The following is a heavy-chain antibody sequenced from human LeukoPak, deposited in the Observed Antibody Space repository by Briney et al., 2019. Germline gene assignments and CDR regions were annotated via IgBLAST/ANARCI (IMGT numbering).Heavy chain of an antibody. D-gene: IGHD4-17*01. CDR2: ISRSGSTI. Sequence: GGSLRLSCAASGFTFSDYYMSWIRQAPGKGLEWGSYISRSGSTIYYADSVKGRFTISRDNAKNSLYLQMNSLRAEDTAVYYCARAGPDDYGDYGRFSDAFDIWGQGTMVTVSS. J-gene: IGHJ3*02. V-gene: IGHV3-11*01. CDR1: GFTFSDYY. CDR3: ARAGPDDYGDYGRFSDAFDI.